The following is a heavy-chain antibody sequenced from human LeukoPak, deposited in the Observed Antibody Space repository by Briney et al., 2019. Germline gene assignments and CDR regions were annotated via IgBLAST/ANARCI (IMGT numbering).Heavy chain of an antibody. CDR2: ISGSGAYA. V-gene: IGHV3-23*01. CDR1: GFTFSIYP. J-gene: IGHJ4*02. CDR3: AKDLFGGPARAYFDY. D-gene: IGHD3-16*01. Sequence: PGGSLRLPCAASGFTFSIYPMTWVRHAPGKGLEWVSSISGSGAYAYYGNAVKGRFIASRDNSKNTLFLQMNSLRAEDTAVYYCAKDLFGGPARAYFDYWGRGTLVTVSS.